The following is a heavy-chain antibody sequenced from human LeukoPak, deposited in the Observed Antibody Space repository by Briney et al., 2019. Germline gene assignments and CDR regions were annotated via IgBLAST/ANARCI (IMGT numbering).Heavy chain of an antibody. V-gene: IGHV4-59*01. CDR3: ARAPRGESDAASGFYGMDV. CDR1: GGSISTYY. D-gene: IGHD3-22*01. J-gene: IGHJ6*02. Sequence: SETLSLTCSVSGGSISTYYWTWIRQTPGKGLEWIGYSHYSGSINYNPSLKSRVTISVDTSKNQFSLRLNSVTAADTAIYYCARAPRGESDAASGFYGMDVWGQGTTVTVSS. CDR2: SHYSGSI.